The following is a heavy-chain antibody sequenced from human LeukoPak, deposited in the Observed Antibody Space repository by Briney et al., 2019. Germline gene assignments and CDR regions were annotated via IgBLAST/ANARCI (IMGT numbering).Heavy chain of an antibody. Sequence: PSETLSLTCADYGGSFSGYYWSWVRQAPGKGLEWVSAISGSGGSTYYADSVKGRFTISRDNSKNTLYLQMNSLRAEDTAVYYCAKDRYSSSWTHYYYYGMDVWGQGTTVTVSS. D-gene: IGHD6-13*01. CDR3: AKDRYSSSWTHYYYYGMDV. V-gene: IGHV3-23*01. J-gene: IGHJ6*02. CDR2: ISGSGGST. CDR1: GGSFSGYY.